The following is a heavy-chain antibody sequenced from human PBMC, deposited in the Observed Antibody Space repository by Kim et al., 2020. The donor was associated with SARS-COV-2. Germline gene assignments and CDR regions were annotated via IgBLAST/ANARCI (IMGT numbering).Heavy chain of an antibody. J-gene: IGHJ6*02. Sequence: SVGGGFTISRDNAKKSLSLQMNSLRAEDTAVYYCAKLVLPAALHFYGLDVWGQGTTVTVSS. CDR3: AKLVLPAALHFYGLDV. D-gene: IGHD2-2*01. V-gene: IGHV3-11*03.